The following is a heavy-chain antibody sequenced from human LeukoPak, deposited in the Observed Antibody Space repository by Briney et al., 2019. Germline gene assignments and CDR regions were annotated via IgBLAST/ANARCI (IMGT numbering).Heavy chain of an antibody. CDR3: AREFGHNRWYFDY. J-gene: IGHJ4*02. D-gene: IGHD5-24*01. CDR1: GFTFSSYA. CDR2: VSSDGRTQ. Sequence: GGSLRLSCAASGFTFSSYAIHWVRQAPGKGLEWVTVVSSDGRTQLYSDSVKGRFTVSRDNSLNTLHLQMNGLKTEDTAVYYCAREFGHNRWYFDYWGQGALVTVSS. V-gene: IGHV3-30*04.